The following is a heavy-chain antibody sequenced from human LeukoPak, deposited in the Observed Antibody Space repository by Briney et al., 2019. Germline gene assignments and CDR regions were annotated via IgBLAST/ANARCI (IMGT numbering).Heavy chain of an antibody. D-gene: IGHD5-18*01. CDR3: ARDPVRGYSYGLAGSWFDP. CDR2: ISSSSSYI. CDR1: GFTFSSYS. J-gene: IGHJ5*02. V-gene: IGHV3-21*01. Sequence: GGSLRLSCAASGFTFSSYSMNWVRKAPGKGLEWVSSISSSSSYIYYADSVKGRFTISRDNAKNSLYLQMNSLRAEDTAVYYCARDPVRGYSYGLAGSWFDPWGQGTLVTVSS.